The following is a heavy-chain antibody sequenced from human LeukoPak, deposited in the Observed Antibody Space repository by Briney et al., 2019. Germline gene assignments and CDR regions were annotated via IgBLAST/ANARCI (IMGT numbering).Heavy chain of an antibody. CDR2: INGDGSDT. D-gene: IGHD1/OR15-1a*01. CDR1: GSTFSGYW. Sequence: GGSLRLSCAASGSTFSGYWMHWARQSPGKGQVWVSCINGDGSDTRYADSVKGRFTISRDNAKNTLYLQMNSLRAEDTAVYYCARDPRNKGFDPWGQGTLVTVSS. V-gene: IGHV3-74*01. CDR3: ARDPRNKGFDP. J-gene: IGHJ5*02.